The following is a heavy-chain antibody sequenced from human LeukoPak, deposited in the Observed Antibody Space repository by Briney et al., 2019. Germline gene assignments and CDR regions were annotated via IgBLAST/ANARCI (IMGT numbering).Heavy chain of an antibody. Sequence: GGSLRLSCAASGFTVSSNYMSWVRQAPGKGLEWVSVIYSGGSTYYADSVKGRFTISRDNSKNTLYLQMNSLRAEDTAVYYCARDVAAAGTYYYYMDVWGKGTTVTVSS. CDR2: IYSGGST. V-gene: IGHV3-53*01. D-gene: IGHD6-13*01. J-gene: IGHJ6*03. CDR1: GFTVSSNY. CDR3: ARDVAAAGTYYYYMDV.